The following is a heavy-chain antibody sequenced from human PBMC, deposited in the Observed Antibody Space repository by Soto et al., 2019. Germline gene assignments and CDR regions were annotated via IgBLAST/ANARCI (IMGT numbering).Heavy chain of an antibody. J-gene: IGHJ3*02. Sequence: GGSLRLSCAASGFSFSSYAMSWVRQAPGKGLEWVSAISGSGGSTYYADSVKGRFTISRDNSKNTLYLQMNSLRAEDTAVYYCAKDRSDIVVVPAAEGAFDIWGQGTMVTVSS. CDR3: AKDRSDIVVVPAAEGAFDI. D-gene: IGHD2-2*01. CDR2: ISGSGGST. CDR1: GFSFSSYA. V-gene: IGHV3-23*01.